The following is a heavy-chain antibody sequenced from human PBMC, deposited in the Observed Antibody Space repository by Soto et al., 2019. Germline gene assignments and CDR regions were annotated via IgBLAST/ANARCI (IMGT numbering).Heavy chain of an antibody. J-gene: IGHJ6*02. CDR3: ARTRIQLWFPGRRQLEGYRDYYYYYGMDV. D-gene: IGHD5-18*01. V-gene: IGHV1-69*13. CDR2: VIPIFGTA. CDR1: GGTFSSYA. Sequence: GASVKVSCKASGGTFSSYAISWVRQAPGQGLEWMGGVIPIFGTANYAQKFQGRVTITADESTSTAYMELSSLRSEDTAVYYCARTRIQLWFPGRRQLEGYRDYYYYYGMDVWGQGTTVTVSS.